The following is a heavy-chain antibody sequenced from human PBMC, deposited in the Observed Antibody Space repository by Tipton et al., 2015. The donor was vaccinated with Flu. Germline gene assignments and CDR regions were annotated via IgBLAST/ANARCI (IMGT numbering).Heavy chain of an antibody. J-gene: IGHJ6*02. CDR1: GGSVTSGSYY. Sequence: TLSLTCTVSGGSVTSGSYYWNWIRQPAGKGLEWIGRGSTSGTTNYHPSLQSLVTISVDTSKNQFSLRLISVTAADTAVYYCATSRPHRYSYGMDVWGQGATVSVSS. D-gene: IGHD3-10*01. CDR3: ATSRPHRYSYGMDV. V-gene: IGHV4-61*02. CDR2: GSTSGTT.